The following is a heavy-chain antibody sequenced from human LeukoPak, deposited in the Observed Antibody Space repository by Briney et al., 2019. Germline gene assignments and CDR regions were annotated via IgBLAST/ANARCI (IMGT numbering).Heavy chain of an antibody. J-gene: IGHJ5*02. CDR1: GGSISSSSYY. CDR2: IYYSGST. Sequence: SETLSLTCTVSGGSISSSSYYWGWIRQPPGKGLEWIGSIYYSGSTYYNPSLKSRVTISVDTSKNQFSLKLSSVTAADTAVYYCARAAAIAARLGNWFDPWGQGTLVTVSS. CDR3: ARAAAIAARLGNWFDP. D-gene: IGHD6-6*01. V-gene: IGHV4-39*07.